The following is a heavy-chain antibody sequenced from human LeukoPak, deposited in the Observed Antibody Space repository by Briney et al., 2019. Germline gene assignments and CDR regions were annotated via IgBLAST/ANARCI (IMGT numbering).Heavy chain of an antibody. Sequence: ASVKVSCKASGYTFTGYYMHWVRQAPGQGREWMGRINPNSGGTNYAQKFQGRVTMTRDTSISTAYMELSRLRSDDTAVYYCARGDCSSTSCYNIDYWGQGTLSPSPQ. CDR3: ARGDCSSTSCYNIDY. J-gene: IGHJ4*02. CDR1: GYTFTGYY. CDR2: INPNSGGT. D-gene: IGHD2-2*02. V-gene: IGHV1-2*06.